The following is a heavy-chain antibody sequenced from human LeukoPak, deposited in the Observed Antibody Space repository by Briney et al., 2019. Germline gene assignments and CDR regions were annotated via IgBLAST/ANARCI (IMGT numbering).Heavy chain of an antibody. CDR1: GYTFTSYY. D-gene: IGHD6-19*01. V-gene: IGHV1-46*01. J-gene: IGHJ4*02. CDR3: ARDYPAVAGIILAG. CDR2: INPSGGST. Sequence: GASVKVSCKASGYTFTSYYMHWVRQAPGQGLEWMGIINPSGGSTSYAQKLQGRVTMTRDMSTSTVYMELSSLRSEDTAVYFCARDYPAVAGIILAGWGQGTLVTVSS.